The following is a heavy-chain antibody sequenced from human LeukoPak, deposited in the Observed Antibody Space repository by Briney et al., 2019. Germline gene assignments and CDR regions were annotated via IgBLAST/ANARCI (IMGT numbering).Heavy chain of an antibody. CDR3: ARLRPYDSSLFDP. D-gene: IGHD3-22*01. CDR2: IYYSGST. CDR1: GGSISSSSYY. Sequence: ASETLSLTCTVSGGSISSSSYYWGWIRQPPGKGLDWIGSIYYSGSTYYNPSLKSRVTISVDTSKHQFPLKLSSVTAADTAVYYCARLRPYDSSLFDPWGQGTLVTVSS. V-gene: IGHV4-39*01. J-gene: IGHJ5*02.